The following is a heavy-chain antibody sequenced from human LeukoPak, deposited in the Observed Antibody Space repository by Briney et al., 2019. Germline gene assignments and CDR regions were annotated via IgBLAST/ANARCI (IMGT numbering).Heavy chain of an antibody. D-gene: IGHD1-14*01. J-gene: IGHJ3*02. V-gene: IGHV7-4-1*02. CDR1: GYTFTSYY. CDR3: ASNGVPTTNHPNDAFDI. Sequence: ASVKVSCKASGYTFTSYYMHWVRQAPGQGLEWMGWLNTNTGNPTYAQGLTGRFVFSLDTSVSTAYLEISSLKAEDTAVYYCASNGVPTTNHPNDAFDIWGQGTMVIVSS. CDR2: LNTNTGNP.